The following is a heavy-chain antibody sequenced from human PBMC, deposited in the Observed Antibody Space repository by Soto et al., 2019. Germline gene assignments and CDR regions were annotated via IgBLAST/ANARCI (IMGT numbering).Heavy chain of an antibody. V-gene: IGHV3-23*01. CDR1: GFTFSSYA. Sequence: GGSLRLPCAASGFTFSSYAMSWVRQAPGKGLEWVSAISGSGGSTYYADSVKGRFTISRDNSKNTLYLQMNSLRAEDTAVYYCAKDRAPYYYDSSGYYGSDAFDIWGQGTMVTVS. J-gene: IGHJ3*02. D-gene: IGHD3-22*01. CDR2: ISGSGGST. CDR3: AKDRAPYYYDSSGYYGSDAFDI.